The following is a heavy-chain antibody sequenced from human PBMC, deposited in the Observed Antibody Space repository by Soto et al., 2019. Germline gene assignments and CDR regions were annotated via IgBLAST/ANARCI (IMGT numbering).Heavy chain of an antibody. D-gene: IGHD3-3*02. CDR3: ARHPFQTFDY. CDR1: GGSISSGQDY. Sequence: SETLSLTCTVSGGSISSGQDYWSWIRQRPGKGLEWIGYIHYSGSTDYNPSLQSRVTISVDTSKNQFSLNLSSVTAADTAVYYCARHPFQTFDYWGQGTLVTVS. CDR2: IHYSGST. J-gene: IGHJ4*02. V-gene: IGHV4-30-4*08.